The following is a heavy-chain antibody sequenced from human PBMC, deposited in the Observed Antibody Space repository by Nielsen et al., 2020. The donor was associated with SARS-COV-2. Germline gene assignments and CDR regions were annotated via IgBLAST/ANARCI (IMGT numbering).Heavy chain of an antibody. CDR1: GGSISSGDYY. D-gene: IGHD2-21*02. J-gene: IGHJ3*02. CDR2: IYSSGST. Sequence: SETLSLTCTVSGGSISSGDYYWSWIRQPPGKGLEWIGYIYSSGSTNYNPSLKSRVTISIDMSKRQFSLKLTSVSAADTAMYYCATCGGGDCYPRWQLAFNIWGQGTMVTVSS. V-gene: IGHV4-61*08. CDR3: ATCGGGDCYPRWQLAFNI.